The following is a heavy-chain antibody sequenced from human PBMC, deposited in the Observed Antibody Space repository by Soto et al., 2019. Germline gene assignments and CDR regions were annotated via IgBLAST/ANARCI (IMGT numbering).Heavy chain of an antibody. J-gene: IGHJ5*02. CDR1: GDSVSSNSAA. CDR3: ARVSAKGYCSGGSCYARGYWFDP. V-gene: IGHV6-1*01. D-gene: IGHD2-15*01. Sequence: KQSQTLSLTCAISGDSVSSNSAAWNWIRQSPSRGLEWLGRTYYRSKWYNDYAVSVKSRITINPDTSKNQFSLQLNSVTPEDTAVYYCARVSAKGYCSGGSCYARGYWFDPWGQGTLVTVSS. CDR2: TYYRSKWYN.